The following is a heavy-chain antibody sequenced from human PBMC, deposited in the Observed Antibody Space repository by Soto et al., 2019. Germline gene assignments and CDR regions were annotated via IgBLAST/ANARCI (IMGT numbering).Heavy chain of an antibody. D-gene: IGHD3-16*02. V-gene: IGHV3-23*01. CDR3: AKSSSGGELSLYLSYYGMDV. J-gene: IGHJ6*02. CDR2: ISGSGGST. CDR1: GFTFSSYA. Sequence: GGSLRLSCAASGFTFSSYAMSWVRQAPGKGLEWVSAISGSGGSTYYADSVKGRFTISRDNSKNTLYLQMNSLRAEDTAVYYCAKSSSGGELSLYLSYYGMDVWGQGTTVTVSS.